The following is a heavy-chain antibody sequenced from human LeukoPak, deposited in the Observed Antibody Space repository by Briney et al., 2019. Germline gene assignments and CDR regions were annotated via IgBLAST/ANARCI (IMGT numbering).Heavy chain of an antibody. J-gene: IGHJ3*02. D-gene: IGHD2-15*01. CDR3: ASVMRGSCYFDAFDI. CDR2: ISWNSGSI. V-gene: IGHV3-9*01. Sequence: GGSLRLSCAASGFTFDDYAMHWVRHAPGKGLEWVSGISWNSGSIGYADSVKGRFTISRDNAKNSLYLQMNSLRVGDTAVYYCASVMRGSCYFDAFDIWGQGTMVTVSS. CDR1: GFTFDDYA.